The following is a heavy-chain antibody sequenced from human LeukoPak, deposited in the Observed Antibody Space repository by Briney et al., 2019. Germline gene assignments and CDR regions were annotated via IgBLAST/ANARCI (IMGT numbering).Heavy chain of an antibody. CDR3: AKNWGYCSGDSCYFDY. Sequence: PGGSLRLSCAASGFTFSNYVMSWVRQAPGKGLEWVSTISGSGGRTFYADAVKGRFTISRDNSKNTLYVQMNSLRAEDTAAYYCAKNWGYCSGDSCYFDYWGQGTLVTVSS. CDR1: GFTFSNYV. V-gene: IGHV3-23*01. J-gene: IGHJ4*02. CDR2: ISGSGGRT. D-gene: IGHD2-15*01.